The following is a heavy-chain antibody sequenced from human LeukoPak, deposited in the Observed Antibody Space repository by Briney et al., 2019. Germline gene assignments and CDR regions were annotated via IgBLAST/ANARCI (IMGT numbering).Heavy chain of an antibody. CDR1: GFTFSDYY. Sequence: GGSLRLSCAASGFTFSDYYMSWIRQAPGKGLEWVSYISSSGSTIYYADSVKGRFTISRDNAKNSLYLQMNSLRAEDTAVYYCARAITTVRGLAYYYYYYMDVWGKGTTVTVSS. CDR2: ISSSGSTI. CDR3: ARAITTVRGLAYYYYYYMDV. J-gene: IGHJ6*03. D-gene: IGHD3-10*01. V-gene: IGHV3-11*04.